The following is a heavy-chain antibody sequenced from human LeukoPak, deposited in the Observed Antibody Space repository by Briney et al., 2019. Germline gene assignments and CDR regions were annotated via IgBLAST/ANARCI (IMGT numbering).Heavy chain of an antibody. CDR3: AKDPRTTVTTDYGY. Sequence: GGSLRLSCAASGFTFSSYAMSWVRQAPGKELEWVSAISGSGGSTYYADSVKGRFTISRDDSKNTLYLQMNSLRAEDTAVYYCAKDPRTTVTTDYGYWGQGTLVTVSS. J-gene: IGHJ4*02. CDR2: ISGSGGST. V-gene: IGHV3-23*01. D-gene: IGHD4-11*01. CDR1: GFTFSSYA.